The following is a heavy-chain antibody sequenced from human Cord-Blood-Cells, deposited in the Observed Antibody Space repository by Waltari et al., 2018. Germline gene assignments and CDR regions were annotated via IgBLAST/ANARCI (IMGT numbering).Heavy chain of an antibody. D-gene: IGHD3-3*01. CDR2: IVVGSGNT. CDR1: GFTFTSSA. Sequence: QMQLVQSGPEVKKPGTSVKVSCKASGFTFTSSAVQWVRQARGQRLAWIGWIVVGSGNTNYAQKFQERVTITRDMSTSTAYMELSSLRSEDTAVYYCAAEDFWSGYYDYWGQGTLVTVSS. J-gene: IGHJ4*02. V-gene: IGHV1-58*01. CDR3: AAEDFWSGYYDY.